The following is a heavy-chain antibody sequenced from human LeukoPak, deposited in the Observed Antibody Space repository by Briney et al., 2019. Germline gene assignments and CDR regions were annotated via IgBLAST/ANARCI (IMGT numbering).Heavy chain of an antibody. CDR2: IKPDGSGT. D-gene: IGHD3-3*01. CDR3: ARELSGSFYY. CDR1: GFTFSNFW. Sequence: GGSLRLSCAASGFTFSNFWMSWVRQAPGKGLEWVANIKPDGSGTYYADSVKGRFTISRDNYKYTLSLQMNSLTAADTAMYYCARELSGSFYYWGQGTLVTVSS. J-gene: IGHJ4*02. V-gene: IGHV3-7*01.